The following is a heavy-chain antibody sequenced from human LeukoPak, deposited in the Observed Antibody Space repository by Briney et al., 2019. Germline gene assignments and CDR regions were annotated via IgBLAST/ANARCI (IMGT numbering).Heavy chain of an antibody. CDR3: ARDYYRSGSYAVDF. V-gene: IGHV3-48*01. CDR2: ISSASITI. CDR1: GFTFDKYS. D-gene: IGHD3-10*01. Sequence: GGSLRLSCAASGFTFDKYSMNWVRQAPGKGLEWVSHISSASITIYYADSVKGRFTISGDNAKSSLYLHMTSLRAEDTALYYCARDYYRSGSYAVDFWGQGTLVTVSS. J-gene: IGHJ4*02.